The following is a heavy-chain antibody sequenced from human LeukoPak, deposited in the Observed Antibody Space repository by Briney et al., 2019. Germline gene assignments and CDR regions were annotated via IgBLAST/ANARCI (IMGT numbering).Heavy chain of an antibody. CDR2: IYTSGST. Sequence: SETLSLTCTVSGGSISSGSYYWSWIRQPAGKGLEWIGRIYTSGSTNYNPSLKSRVTISADTSKNQFSLKLSSVTAADTAVYYCARDPSQDYWWGQGTLVTVSS. D-gene: IGHD2-8*02. V-gene: IGHV4-61*02. CDR1: GGSISSGSYY. CDR3: ARDPSQDYW. J-gene: IGHJ4*02.